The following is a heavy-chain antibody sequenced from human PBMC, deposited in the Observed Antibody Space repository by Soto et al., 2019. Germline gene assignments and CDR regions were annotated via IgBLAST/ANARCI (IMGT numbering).Heavy chain of an antibody. J-gene: IGHJ4*02. Sequence: QVPLVQSGAEVKKPGSSVKVSCKSSGCTFSSFGFNWVRQAPGQGLEWMGGIIPLFGTANYAEKFQGRVTLSADEGTSTAPRELIGLTSAVTAIYYCARDLSIDGYISRSFDYWGQGNLVTVS. CDR3: ARDLSIDGYISRSFDY. CDR2: IIPLFGTA. D-gene: IGHD5-12*01. V-gene: IGHV1-69*01. CDR1: GCTFSSFG.